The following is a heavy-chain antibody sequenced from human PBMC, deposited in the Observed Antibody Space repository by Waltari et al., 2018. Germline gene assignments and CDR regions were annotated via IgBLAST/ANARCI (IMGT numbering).Heavy chain of an antibody. Sequence: EVQLLESGGGLVQPGGSLRLSWAAYGFTFSSYAMIRVRQAPGKGLEWVSAISGSGGSTYYADSVKGRFTISRDNSKNTLYLQMNSLRAEDTAVYYCAKVAQQQLANPFFDYWGQGTLVTVSS. CDR2: ISGSGGST. J-gene: IGHJ4*02. CDR3: AKVAQQQLANPFFDY. V-gene: IGHV3-23*01. D-gene: IGHD6-13*01. CDR1: GFTFSSYA.